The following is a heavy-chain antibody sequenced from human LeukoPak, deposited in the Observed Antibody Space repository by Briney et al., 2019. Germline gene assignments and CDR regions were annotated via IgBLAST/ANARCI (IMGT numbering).Heavy chain of an antibody. CDR3: ARETTDSGYDALDAFDI. D-gene: IGHD5-12*01. Sequence: PSETLSLTCTVSGGPISSYYGRWIRQPPGKGPEWIGYIYYSGSTNYNPSLKSRVTISVATSKNHFFLKLSSVTATDTAVYYCARETTDSGYDALDAFDIWGQGTMVTVSS. CDR2: IYYSGST. J-gene: IGHJ3*02. CDR1: GGPISSYY. V-gene: IGHV4-59*01.